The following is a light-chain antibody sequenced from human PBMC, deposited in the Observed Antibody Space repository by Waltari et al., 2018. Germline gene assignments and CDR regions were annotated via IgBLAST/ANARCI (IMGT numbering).Light chain of an antibody. V-gene: IGKV3-11*01. CDR2: DAS. CDR1: QSVSSY. CDR3: QQRSNWPWT. Sequence: EIVLTQSPATLSLSPGERATLSCRASQSVSSYLALYQQKTGQAPRLLIYDASNRATVIPARFSGSGSGTDFTLTISSLEPEDFAVYYCQQRSNWPWTFGQGTKVEIK. J-gene: IGKJ1*01.